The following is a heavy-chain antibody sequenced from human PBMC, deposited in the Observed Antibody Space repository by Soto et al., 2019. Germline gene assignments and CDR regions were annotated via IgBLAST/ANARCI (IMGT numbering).Heavy chain of an antibody. CDR3: GKDRYYDSRIIDS. V-gene: IGHV3-23*01. J-gene: IGHJ4*02. CDR1: GFTFNTYA. CDR2: LSGSGGFT. Sequence: PGGSLRLSCAASGFTFNTYAMSWVRQAPGKGLEWVASLSGSGGFTEHADSVKGRFSISRDNSKNTLFLQMNGLRVDDTAVYYCGKDRYYDSRIIDSWGSGTLMTFYS. D-gene: IGHD3-22*01.